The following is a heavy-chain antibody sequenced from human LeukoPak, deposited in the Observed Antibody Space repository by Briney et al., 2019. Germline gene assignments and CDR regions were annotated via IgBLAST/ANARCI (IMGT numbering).Heavy chain of an antibody. J-gene: IGHJ3*02. CDR2: ISAYNGNT. V-gene: IGHV1-18*01. D-gene: IGHD3-16*02. CDR1: GYTFTIYG. Sequence: APVRVSCKASGYTFTIYGISWVRQAPGQGLEWMGWISAYNGNTNYAQKLQGRVTMTTDTSTSTAYMELRSLRSDDTAVYYCARDKTYYDYVWGSYPHAFDIWGQGTMVTVSS. CDR3: ARDKTYYDYVWGSYPHAFDI.